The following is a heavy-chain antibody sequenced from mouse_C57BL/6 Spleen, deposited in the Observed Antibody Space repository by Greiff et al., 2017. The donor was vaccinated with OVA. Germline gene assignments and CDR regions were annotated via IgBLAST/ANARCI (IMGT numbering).Heavy chain of an antibody. CDR1: GFTFSDYY. CDR3: AREDFDV. V-gene: IGHV5-16*01. Sequence: EVMLVESEGGLVQPGSSMKLSCTASGFTFSDYYMAWVRQVPEKGLEWVANINYDGSSTYYLDSLKSRFIISRDNAKNILYLQMSSLKSEDTATYYCAREDFDVWGTGTTVTVSS. J-gene: IGHJ1*03. CDR2: INYDGSST.